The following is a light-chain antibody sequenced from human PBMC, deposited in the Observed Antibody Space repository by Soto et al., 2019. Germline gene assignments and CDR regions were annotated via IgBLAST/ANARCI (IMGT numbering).Light chain of an antibody. CDR2: GAS. CDR1: QSVSSN. J-gene: IGKJ2*02. V-gene: IGKV3-15*01. Sequence: EIVMTQSPATLSVSPGERATLSCRASQSVSSNLAWYQQKPGQAPRLLIYGASTRATGIPARFSGSGSGTEFALTICSLQSEDFAVYYEQQYNNCAAGGTFCQGTKLEIK. CDR3: QQYNNCAAGGT.